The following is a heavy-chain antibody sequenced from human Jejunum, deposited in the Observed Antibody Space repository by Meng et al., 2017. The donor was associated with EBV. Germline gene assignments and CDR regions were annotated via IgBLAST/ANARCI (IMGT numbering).Heavy chain of an antibody. CDR1: GFTFSSYW. V-gene: IGHV3-74*01. CDR3: AKDLSWNQADY. J-gene: IGHJ4*02. CDR2: INTDGSIS. D-gene: IGHD1-14*01. Sequence: EGKVVRSGGGLVRPVGSRTLSGAAPGFTFSSYWMHWFRQAPGKGLVWVSRINTDGSISNCADSDKGRFTITRDNARNTLYLQMNSLRAEYTAMYYCAKDLSWNQADYWGQGILVTVSS.